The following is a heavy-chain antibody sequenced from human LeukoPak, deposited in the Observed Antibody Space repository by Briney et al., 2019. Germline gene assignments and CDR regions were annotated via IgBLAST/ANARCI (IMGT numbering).Heavy chain of an antibody. CDR3: ASERNYYDTSGYYYAGVDY. J-gene: IGHJ4*02. V-gene: IGHV1-2*02. Sequence: GASVKVSCKASGYTFTGYYMHWVRQAPGQGLEWMGWINPNSGGTNYAQKLQGRVTMTRDTSISTAYMELSRLRSDDTAVYYCASERNYYDTSGYYYAGVDYWGQGTLVTVSS. CDR1: GYTFTGYY. CDR2: INPNSGGT. D-gene: IGHD3-22*01.